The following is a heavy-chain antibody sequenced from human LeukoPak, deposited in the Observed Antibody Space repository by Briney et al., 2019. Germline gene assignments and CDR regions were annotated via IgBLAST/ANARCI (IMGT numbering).Heavy chain of an antibody. Sequence: GGSLRLSCVAFGFTFSSYALHWLRQAPGKGLEWVAVISADGTEKYYADSVKGRFTMSRDNPKNTLYLQMNSLRTEDTAVYYCARDAPYSGGCCAFDIWGQGTMVTVSS. J-gene: IGHJ3*02. CDR3: ARDAPYSGGCCAFDI. V-gene: IGHV3-30-3*01. CDR1: GFTFSSYA. D-gene: IGHD6-19*01. CDR2: ISADGTEK.